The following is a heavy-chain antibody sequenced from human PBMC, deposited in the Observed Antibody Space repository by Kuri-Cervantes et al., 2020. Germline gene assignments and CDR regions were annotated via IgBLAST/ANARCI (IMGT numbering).Heavy chain of an antibody. V-gene: IGHV3-30*03. CDR3: TRDPQGAVVVAATSDRNWFDP. CDR1: GFTFSGYS. J-gene: IGHJ5*02. Sequence: GGSLRLSCAASGFTFSGYSMSWVRQAPGKGLEWVAVISYDGSNKYYADSVKGRFTISRDNSKNTLYLQMNSLRAEDTAVYYCTRDPQGAVVVAATSDRNWFDPWGQGTLVTVSS. D-gene: IGHD2-15*01. CDR2: ISYDGSNK.